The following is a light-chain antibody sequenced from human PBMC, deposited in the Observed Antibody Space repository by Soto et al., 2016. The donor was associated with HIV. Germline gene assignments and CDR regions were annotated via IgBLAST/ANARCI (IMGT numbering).Light chain of an antibody. CDR3: QVWDSSTNHVV. V-gene: IGLV3-21*03. J-gene: IGLJ2*01. Sequence: SYELTQSPSVSVAPGKTARIACGGNNIGSKSVHWYQQKPGQAPVLVVYNDSDRPSGIPERFSGSNSGNSATLTISRVEAGDEADYFCQVWDSSTNHVVFGGGTKLTVL. CDR1: NIGSKS. CDR2: NDS.